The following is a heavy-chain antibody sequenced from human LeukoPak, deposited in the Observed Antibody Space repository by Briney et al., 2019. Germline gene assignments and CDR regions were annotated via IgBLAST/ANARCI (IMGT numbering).Heavy chain of an antibody. CDR3: ARRIAAARWFDP. D-gene: IGHD6-13*01. V-gene: IGHV4-30-2*03. CDR1: GGSISSGGYS. J-gene: IGHJ5*02. CDR2: IYHSGST. Sequence: SETLSLTCAVSGGSISSGGYSWSWIRQPPGKGLEWIGYIYHSGSTYYNPSLKSRVTISVDTSKNQFSLNLGSVTAADTAMYYCARRIAAARWFDPWGQGTLVTVSS.